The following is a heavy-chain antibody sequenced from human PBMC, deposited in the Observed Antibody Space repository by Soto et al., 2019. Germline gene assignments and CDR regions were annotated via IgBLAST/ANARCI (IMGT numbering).Heavy chain of an antibody. D-gene: IGHD6-13*01. Sequence: SETLSLTCAVYCGSFSGYYWSWIRQPPGKGLEWIGEINHSGSTNYNPSLKSRVTISVDTSKNQFSLKLSSVTAADTAVYYCARVSDSYSGSRYRGWFDPWGQGTLVTVSS. CDR1: CGSFSGYY. J-gene: IGHJ5*02. V-gene: IGHV4-34*01. CDR2: INHSGST. CDR3: ARVSDSYSGSRYRGWFDP.